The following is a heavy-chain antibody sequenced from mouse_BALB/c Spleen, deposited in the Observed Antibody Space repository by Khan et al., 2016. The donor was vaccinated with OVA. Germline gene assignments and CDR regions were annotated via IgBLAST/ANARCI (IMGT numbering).Heavy chain of an antibody. V-gene: IGHV3-2*02. CDR2: ISYSGPT. D-gene: IGHD1-1*01. CDR1: GYSITSDYA. CDR3: ARSVTITTVVATDFDY. J-gene: IGHJ2*01. Sequence: EVQLQESGPGLVKPSQSLSLTCTVTGYSITSDYAWNWLRQFPGNKLEWMGYISYSGPTSYNPSLKSRISITRDTSKNQFFLQLTSVPTEHTATYSCARSVTITTVVATDFDYWGQGTTLTVSS.